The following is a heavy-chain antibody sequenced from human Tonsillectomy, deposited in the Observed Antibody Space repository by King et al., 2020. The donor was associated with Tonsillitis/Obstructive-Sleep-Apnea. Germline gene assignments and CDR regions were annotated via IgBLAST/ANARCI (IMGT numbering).Heavy chain of an antibody. CDR1: GASFSGYY. CDR3: VNLIAAAGTEFDY. CDR2: IKQRGST. V-gene: IGHV4-34*01. J-gene: IGHJ4*02. Sequence: VQLQQWGAGLLKPSETLSLTCAVYGASFSGYYWSLIRQQPGKWLEWNGEIKQRGSTNYNPSLKSRVTISIDTSKNQFSLSLSSVTAADTAVYYCVNLIAAAGTEFDYWGQGTLVTVSS. D-gene: IGHD6-13*01.